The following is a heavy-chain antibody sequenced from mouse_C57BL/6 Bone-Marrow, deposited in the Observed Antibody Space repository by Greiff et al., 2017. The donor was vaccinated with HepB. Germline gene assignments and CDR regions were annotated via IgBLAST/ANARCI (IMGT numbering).Heavy chain of an antibody. V-gene: IGHV1-15*01. CDR3: TREGLGYFDY. CDR2: IDPETGGT. J-gene: IGHJ2*01. D-gene: IGHD3-3*01. Sequence: VQLQQSGAELVRPGASVTLSCTASGYTFTDYEMHWVKQTPVHGLEWIGAIDPETGGTAYKQKFKGKAILTADKSSSTAYMQLRSLTSEDSAVYYGTREGLGYFDYWGQGTTLTVSS. CDR1: GYTFTDYE.